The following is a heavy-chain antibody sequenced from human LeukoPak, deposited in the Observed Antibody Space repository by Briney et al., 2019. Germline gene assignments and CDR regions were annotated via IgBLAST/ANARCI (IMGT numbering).Heavy chain of an antibody. CDR3: AREQYGDYNYYYYGMDV. CDR2: IYSGGST. Sequence: GGSLRLSCLASGFTFRDFYMSWVRQAPGKGLEWVSVIYSGGSTYYADSVKGRFTISRHNSKNTLYLQMNSLRAEDTAVYYCAREQYGDYNYYYYGMDVWGQGTTVTVSS. CDR1: GFTFRDFY. D-gene: IGHD4-17*01. V-gene: IGHV3-53*04. J-gene: IGHJ6*02.